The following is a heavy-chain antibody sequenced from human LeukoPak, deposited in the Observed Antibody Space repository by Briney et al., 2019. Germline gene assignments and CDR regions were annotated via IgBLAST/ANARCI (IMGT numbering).Heavy chain of an antibody. Sequence: SGTLSLTCTVSGGXISSSSYFWGWIRQPPGKGLEWSGSIYYSGSTYYNPSLKSRVTISVDTSKNQFSLKLSSVTAADTAVYYCARSTYDSSGYYYFDYWGQGTLVTVSS. V-gene: IGHV4-39*01. J-gene: IGHJ4*02. CDR2: IYYSGST. CDR1: GGXISSSSYF. CDR3: ARSTYDSSGYYYFDY. D-gene: IGHD3-22*01.